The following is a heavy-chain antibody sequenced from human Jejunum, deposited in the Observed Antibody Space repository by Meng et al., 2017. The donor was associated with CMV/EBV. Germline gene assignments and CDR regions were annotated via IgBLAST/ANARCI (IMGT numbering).Heavy chain of an antibody. CDR1: GGSFSGYY. CDR2: INHSGSA. CDR3: ARKYCGSSNCYPFDY. D-gene: IGHD2-2*01. Sequence: YGGSFSGYYWSAIRQSPGQGLEWIGQINHSGSASYNPSLRRRVTISEDTSKNQFSLRLTSVTAADTAIYYGARKYCGSSNCYPFDYWGQGELVTVSS. J-gene: IGHJ4*02. V-gene: IGHV4-34*01.